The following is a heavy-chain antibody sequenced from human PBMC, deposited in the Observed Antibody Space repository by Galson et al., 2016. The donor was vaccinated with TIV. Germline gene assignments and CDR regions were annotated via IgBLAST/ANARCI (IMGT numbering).Heavy chain of an antibody. CDR3: ARSYDSSGHRGRLDI. J-gene: IGHJ4*02. D-gene: IGHD3-22*01. Sequence: SLRLSCAASGFTVSDKYMYWVRQPPGKGLEWVSVINGVGSTYYADSVKGRFTISRGNSKNTLYLQMHSLRVEDTAMYFCARSYDSSGHRGRLDIWGQGALVTVSS. CDR1: GFTVSDKY. CDR2: INGVGST. V-gene: IGHV3-53*03.